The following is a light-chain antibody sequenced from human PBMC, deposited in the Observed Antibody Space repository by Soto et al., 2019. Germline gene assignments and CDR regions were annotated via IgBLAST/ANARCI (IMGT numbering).Light chain of an antibody. V-gene: IGLV1-40*01. CDR2: GNS. CDR3: QSYDSSLSVLYV. J-gene: IGLJ1*01. Sequence: QSELTQPPSVSGAPGQRVTISCTGSSSNIGAGYDVHWYQQLPGTAPKLLIYGNSNRPSGVPDRFSGSKSGTSASLAITGLQAEDEADYYCQSYDSSLSVLYVFGTGTKLTVL. CDR1: SSNIGAGYD.